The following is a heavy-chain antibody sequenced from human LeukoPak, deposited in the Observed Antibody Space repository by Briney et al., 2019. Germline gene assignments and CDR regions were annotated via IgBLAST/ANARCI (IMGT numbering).Heavy chain of an antibody. CDR3: ARSNIATRRGDDWFDP. Sequence: ASVTVSRKASVYTVTGAYMHGGRQAPGQGLEWMGWIYPSSGGTNYAQKFQGGVTIPRDTSISTAYMELTSLGPADTAVYYCARSNIATRRGDDWFDPWGQGTLVTVSS. V-gene: IGHV1-2*02. D-gene: IGHD6-6*01. CDR2: IYPSSGGT. J-gene: IGHJ5*02. CDR1: VYTVTGAY.